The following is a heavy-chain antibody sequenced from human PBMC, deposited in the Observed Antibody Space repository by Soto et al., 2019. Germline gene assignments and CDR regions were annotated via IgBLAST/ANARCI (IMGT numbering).Heavy chain of an antibody. V-gene: IGHV3-48*02. CDR2: ITIRTGNV. J-gene: IGHJ4*01. Sequence: VGSLRLSCAASGFTFSSYSMNWVRQAPGKGLEWLAYITIRTGNVLYADSVRGRFTISADNAENSVILQMNSLRDEDSAVYFCVRDRDLYRDMFHADLWGQGTLVNVSS. CDR3: VRDRDLYRDMFHADL. CDR1: GFTFSSYS. D-gene: IGHD3-10*02.